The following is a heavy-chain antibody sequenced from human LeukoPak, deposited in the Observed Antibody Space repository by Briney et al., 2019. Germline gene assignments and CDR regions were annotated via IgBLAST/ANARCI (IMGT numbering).Heavy chain of an antibody. D-gene: IGHD3-22*01. CDR1: GGSISSSSYY. CDR2: IYYSGST. J-gene: IGHJ4*02. Sequence: SETLSLTCTVSGGSISSSSYYWGWIRQPPGKGLEWIGSIYYSGSTYYNPSLRSRVTISVDTSKNQFSLKLSSVTAADTAVYYCARWSNYYDSSGYYRYFDYWGQGTLVTVSS. V-gene: IGHV4-39*07. CDR3: ARWSNYYDSSGYYRYFDY.